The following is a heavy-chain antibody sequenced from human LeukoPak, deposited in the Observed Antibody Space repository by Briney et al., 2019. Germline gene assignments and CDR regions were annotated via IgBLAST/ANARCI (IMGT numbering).Heavy chain of an antibody. Sequence: ASLRLSCAASGSTFSSYAMSWVRQAPGKGLEWVSAITGSGGSTYYADSVKGRFTISRDNSKNTLYLQMTSLRAEDTALYYCAKVVGYSRGNTDSWGQGTLVTVSS. CDR2: ITGSGGST. D-gene: IGHD5-18*01. CDR3: AKVVGYSRGNTDS. CDR1: GSTFSSYA. J-gene: IGHJ5*02. V-gene: IGHV3-23*01.